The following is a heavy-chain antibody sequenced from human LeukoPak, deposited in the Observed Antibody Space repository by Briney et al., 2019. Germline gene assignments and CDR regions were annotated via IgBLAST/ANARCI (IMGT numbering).Heavy chain of an antibody. CDR1: GFTFDDYG. D-gene: IGHD3-10*01. J-gene: IGHJ5*02. CDR2: INWNGGST. CDR3: ARADSYYYGSGGFDP. Sequence: PGGSLRLSCAASGFTFDDYGMSWVRQAPGKGLEWVSGINWNGGSTGYEDSVKGRFTISRDNAKNSLYLQMNSLRAEDTALYHCARADSYYYGSGGFDPWGQGTLVTVSS. V-gene: IGHV3-20*01.